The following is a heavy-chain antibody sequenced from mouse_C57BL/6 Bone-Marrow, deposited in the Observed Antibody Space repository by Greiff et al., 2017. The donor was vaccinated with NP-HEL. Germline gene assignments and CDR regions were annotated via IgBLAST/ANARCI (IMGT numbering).Heavy chain of an antibody. V-gene: IGHV14-2*01. J-gene: IGHJ4*01. D-gene: IGHD1-1*01. CDR1: GFNIKDYY. Sequence: EVQLQQSGAELVKPGASVKLSCTASGFNIKDYYMHWVKQRTEQGLEWIGRIDPEDGETKYAPKFQGKATITADTSSNTAYLQRSSLTSEDTAVYYCARITTVVAVYYAMDYWGQGTSVTVSS. CDR3: ARITTVVAVYYAMDY. CDR2: IDPEDGET.